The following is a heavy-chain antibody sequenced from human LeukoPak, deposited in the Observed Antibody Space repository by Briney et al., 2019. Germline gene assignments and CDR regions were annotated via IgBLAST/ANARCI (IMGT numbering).Heavy chain of an antibody. CDR1: GGSFSGYY. Sequence: SETLSLTCAVYGGSFSGYYWSWIRQPPGKGLEWIGEINHSGSTNYNPSLKSRVTISVDTPKNQFSLKLSSVTAADTAVYYCARHRTTVTPAYFDYWGQGTLVTVSS. CDR2: INHSGST. D-gene: IGHD4-11*01. V-gene: IGHV4-34*01. CDR3: ARHRTTVTPAYFDY. J-gene: IGHJ4*02.